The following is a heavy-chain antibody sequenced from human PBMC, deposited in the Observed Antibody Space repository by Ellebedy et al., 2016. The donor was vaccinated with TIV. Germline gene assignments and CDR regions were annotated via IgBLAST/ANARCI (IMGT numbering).Heavy chain of an antibody. Sequence: GESLKISCSGSGFTFSTYAMHWVRQAPGKGLEWVSVTYSGGTTNYADSVKGRFAISRDNSKNTMYLQMNSLRAEDTAVYYCAKEMDLGKPFDYWGLGALVTVSS. CDR3: AKEMDLGKPFDY. CDR1: GFTFSTYA. J-gene: IGHJ4*02. V-gene: IGHV3-53*01. CDR2: TYSGGTT. D-gene: IGHD1-26*01.